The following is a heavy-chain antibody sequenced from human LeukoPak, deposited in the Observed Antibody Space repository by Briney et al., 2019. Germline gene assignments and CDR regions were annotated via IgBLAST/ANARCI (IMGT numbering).Heavy chain of an antibody. CDR3: ARELRSGWYYFDY. V-gene: IGHV1-8*02. J-gene: IGHJ4*02. D-gene: IGHD6-19*01. Sequence: GSSVKVSCKASGGTFSSYALSWVRQATGQGLEWMGWMNPNSGNTGYAQKFQGRVTMTRNTSISTAYMELSSLRSEDTAVYYCARELRSGWYYFDYWGQGTLVTVSS. CDR2: MNPNSGNT. CDR1: GGTFSSYA.